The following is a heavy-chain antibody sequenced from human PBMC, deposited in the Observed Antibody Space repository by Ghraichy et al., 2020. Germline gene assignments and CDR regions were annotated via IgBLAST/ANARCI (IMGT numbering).Heavy chain of an antibody. CDR3: AREYSGVY. V-gene: IGHV4-4*02. CDR1: GGSISSGNW. Sequence: SETLSLTCAVSGGSISSGNWYWCGRPPPGGGGEVCVEIYHSGSTNYNTSVKSRVTISIDKSKNQFSLKMSSVTAAATAVYYCAREYSGVYWGPRMVVTVS. D-gene: IGHD2-15*01. CDR2: IYHSGST. J-gene: IGHJ4*02.